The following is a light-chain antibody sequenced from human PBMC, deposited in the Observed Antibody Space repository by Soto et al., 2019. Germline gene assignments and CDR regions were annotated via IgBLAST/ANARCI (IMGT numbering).Light chain of an antibody. CDR1: QSVSSSY. V-gene: IGKV3-20*01. J-gene: IGKJ1*01. CDR3: HQYAYAPWT. CDR2: NAS. Sequence: EIVMTQSPGTLSLSPGDRATLSCRASQSVSSSYLAWYQQKPGQAPRLVIYNASNRASGIPDRFSGSGSGTDFTLTISRLEPEDFAVYYCHQYAYAPWTFGQGTKVDI.